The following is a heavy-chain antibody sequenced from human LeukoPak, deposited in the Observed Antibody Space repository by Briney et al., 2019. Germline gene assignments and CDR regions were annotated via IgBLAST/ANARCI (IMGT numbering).Heavy chain of an antibody. D-gene: IGHD6-13*01. J-gene: IGHJ4*02. V-gene: IGHV3-23*01. CDR2: ISGSGGSA. CDR1: GFTFRSYA. CDR3: AKGGTSSWYFVFDY. Sequence: GGSLRLSCAASGFTFRSYAMTWVRQAPGKGLEWVSVISGSGGSAYYADSVKGRFTISRDNFRNTLYLQMNSLTAEDTAVYYCAKGGTSSWYFVFDYWGQGVLVTVSS.